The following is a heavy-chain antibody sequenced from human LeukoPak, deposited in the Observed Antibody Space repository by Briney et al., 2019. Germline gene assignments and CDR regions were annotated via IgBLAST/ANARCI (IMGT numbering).Heavy chain of an antibody. J-gene: IGHJ4*02. CDR3: ARDFLRGAPDYFDQ. CDR1: GGTFSSYA. D-gene: IGHD3-10*01. V-gene: IGHV1-69*05. CDR2: IIPIFGTA. Sequence: ASVKVSCKASGGTFSSYAISWVRQAPGQGLEWMGGIIPIFGTANYAQKFQGRVTITTDESTSTAYMELSSLRDEDTAVYYCARDFLRGAPDYFDQWGQGTLVTVSS.